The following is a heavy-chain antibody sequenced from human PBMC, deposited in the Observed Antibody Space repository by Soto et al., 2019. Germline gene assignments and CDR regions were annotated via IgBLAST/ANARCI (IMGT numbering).Heavy chain of an antibody. D-gene: IGHD2-2*01. J-gene: IGHJ5*02. CDR3: AHGRVGRYCSSTSCSNWFDP. V-gene: IGHV2-5*02. Sequence: SGPTLVNPTQTLTLTCTFSGFSLSTSGVGVGWIRQPPGKALEWLALIYWDDDKRYSPSLKSRLTITKDTSKNQVVLTMTNMDPVDTATYYCAHGRVGRYCSSTSCSNWFDPWGQGTLVTVSS. CDR2: IYWDDDK. CDR1: GFSLSTSGVG.